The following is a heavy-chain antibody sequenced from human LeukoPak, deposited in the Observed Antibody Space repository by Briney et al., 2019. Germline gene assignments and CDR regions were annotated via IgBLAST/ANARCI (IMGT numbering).Heavy chain of an antibody. CDR3: ARAPDFGVLITRPDAFDI. J-gene: IGHJ3*02. D-gene: IGHD3-3*01. Sequence: SSETLSLTCTVYGGSISSGDYYWNWIRQPPGKGLEWIGYIYYSGSTYYNPSLKSRVTISVDTSKNQFSLRLSSVTAADTAVYCCARAPDFGVLITRPDAFDIWGQGTMVTVSS. CDR1: GGSISSGDYY. V-gene: IGHV4-30-4*08. CDR2: IYYSGST.